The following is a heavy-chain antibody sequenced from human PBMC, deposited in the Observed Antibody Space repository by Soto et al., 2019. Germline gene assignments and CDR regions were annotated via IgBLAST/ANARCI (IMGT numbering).Heavy chain of an antibody. J-gene: IGHJ3*02. CDR2: IYSGGST. D-gene: IGHD3-3*01. V-gene: IGHV3-53*01. CDR1: GFTVSSNY. CDR3: ARDLTLRRDGVGDAFDI. Sequence: GGSLRLSCAASGFTVSSNYMSWVRQAPGKGLEWVSVIYSGGSTYYADSVKGRFTISRDNSKNTLYLQMNSLRAEDTAVYYCARDLTLRRDGVGDAFDIWGQGTMVTVSS.